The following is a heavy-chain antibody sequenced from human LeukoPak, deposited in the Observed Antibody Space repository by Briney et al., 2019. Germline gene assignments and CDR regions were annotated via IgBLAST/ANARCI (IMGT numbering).Heavy chain of an antibody. CDR1: GGSISSSSYY. V-gene: IGHV4-39*07. J-gene: IGHJ4*02. CDR2: IYYSGST. D-gene: IGHD2-15*01. CDR3: AREGAYCSGGSCYTDY. Sequence: SETLSLTCTVSGGSISSSSYYWGWIRQPPGKGLEWIGSIYYSGSTYYNPSLKSRVTISVDTSKNQFSLKLSSVTAADTAVYYCAREGAYCSGGSCYTDYWGQGTLVTVSS.